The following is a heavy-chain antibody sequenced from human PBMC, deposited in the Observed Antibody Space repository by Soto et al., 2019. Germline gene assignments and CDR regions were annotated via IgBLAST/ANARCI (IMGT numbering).Heavy chain of an antibody. V-gene: IGHV3-30-3*01. Sequence: QVQLVESGGGVVQTGRSLRLSCAASGFTFSSYAMHWVRQAPGKGLEWVAVISYDGSNKYYADSVKGRFTISRDNSKNTLYLQMNSLRDEDTAVYYCASTMDVWGQGTTVTVSS. CDR3: ASTMDV. CDR1: GFTFSSYA. CDR2: ISYDGSNK. J-gene: IGHJ6*02.